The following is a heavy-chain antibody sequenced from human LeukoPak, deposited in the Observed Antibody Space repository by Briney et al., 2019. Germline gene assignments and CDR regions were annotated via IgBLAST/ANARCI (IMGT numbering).Heavy chain of an antibody. CDR2: IRYDGRKE. D-gene: IGHD3-3*01. CDR3: AKRGQDDSVIDY. V-gene: IGHV3-30*02. CDR1: GFTFSSYG. Sequence: PGGSLRLSCTASGFTFSSYGMHWVRQAPGKGLEWVAFIRYDGRKEYYADPLKGRFTISRDNSKSTLSLQVNSLRAEDTAVYYCAKRGQDDSVIDYWGQGTLVTVSS. J-gene: IGHJ4*02.